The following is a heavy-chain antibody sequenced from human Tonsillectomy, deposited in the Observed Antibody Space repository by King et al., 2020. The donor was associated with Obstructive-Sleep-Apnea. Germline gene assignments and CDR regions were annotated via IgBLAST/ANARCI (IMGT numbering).Heavy chain of an antibody. V-gene: IGHV3-64D*09. D-gene: IGHD3-22*01. J-gene: IGHJ4*02. Sequence: VQLVESGGGLVQPGGSLRLSCSASGFTFRSYAMHWVRQAPGEGREYVSAISGNGGSTYYADSVKGRFTISRDNSKNTLYLQMSSLRAEDTAVYYCCYAMIVDWGQGTLVTVSS. CDR3: CYAMIVD. CDR2: ISGNGGST. CDR1: GFTFRSYA.